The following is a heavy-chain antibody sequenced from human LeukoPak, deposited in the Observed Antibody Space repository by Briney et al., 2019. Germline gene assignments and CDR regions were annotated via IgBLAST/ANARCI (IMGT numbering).Heavy chain of an antibody. CDR2: ISWNSGSI. CDR1: GFSISTYW. CDR3: AKDHRGGYSVAPFDI. V-gene: IGHV3-9*01. D-gene: IGHD3-22*01. J-gene: IGHJ3*02. Sequence: GGSLRLSCAASGFSISTYWMSWVRQAPGKGLEWVSGISWNSGSIGYADSVKGRFTISRDNAKNSLYLQMNSLRAEDTALYYCAKDHRGGYSVAPFDIWGQGTMVTVSS.